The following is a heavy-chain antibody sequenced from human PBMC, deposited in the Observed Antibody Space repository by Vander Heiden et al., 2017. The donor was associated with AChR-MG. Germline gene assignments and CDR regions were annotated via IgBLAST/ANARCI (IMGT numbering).Heavy chain of an antibody. D-gene: IGHD3-16*01. Sequence: VQLVESGGGVVRPVRALRRSCPASGFTFSSYGMHWVRQAPGKGLEWVAVISYDGSNKYYADSVKGRFTISRDNSKNTLYLQMNSLRAEDTAVYYCAKDGAYYMDVWCEGTTVTHSS. J-gene: IGHJ6*03. CDR1: GFTFSSYG. CDR3: AKDGAYYMDV. V-gene: IGHV3-30*18. CDR2: ISYDGSNK.